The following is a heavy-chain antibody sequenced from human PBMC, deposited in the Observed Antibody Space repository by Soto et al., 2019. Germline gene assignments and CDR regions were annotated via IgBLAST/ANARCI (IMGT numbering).Heavy chain of an antibody. D-gene: IGHD3-10*01. J-gene: IGHJ4*02. CDR3: ARDSEEETDYHGSGSYGFDK. CDR1: GSTFSTYA. V-gene: IGHV3-30-3*01. CDR2: ISFDGSNK. Sequence: QLVESGGGVVHPGTSLRLSCAASGSTFSTYAMHWVRQAPGKGLEWVAVISFDGSNKYYADFVKGRFTISRDNSKNTLYMQMQSLRAEETAVYYCARDSEEETDYHGSGSYGFDKWGQGTLVTVSS.